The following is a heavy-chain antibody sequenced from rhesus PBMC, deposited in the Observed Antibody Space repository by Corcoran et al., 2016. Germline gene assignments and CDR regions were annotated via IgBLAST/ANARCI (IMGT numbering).Heavy chain of an antibody. Sequence: EVQLVQSGAEVTRPGESLKISCKTSGYRFTSSWIGWLRQIPGEGLEWVGAINPSDSETKYSPSFHGQVTVSADKSINTAYLQWTSLKASDTATYYCAKTTFSDGWFTLLDVWGRGTLVTVSS. V-gene: IGHV5-20*02. D-gene: IGHD6-31*01. J-gene: IGHJ5-2*02. CDR3: AKTTFSDGWFTLLDV. CDR2: INPSDSET. CDR1: GYRFTSSW.